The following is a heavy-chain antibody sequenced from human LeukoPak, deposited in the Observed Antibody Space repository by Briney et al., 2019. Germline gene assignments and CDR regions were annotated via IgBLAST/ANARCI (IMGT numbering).Heavy chain of an antibody. V-gene: IGHV7-4-1*02. D-gene: IGHD2-2*01. CDR2: INTNTGNP. J-gene: IGHJ4*02. Sequence: ASVKVSCKASGYTFTSYAMNWVRQAPGQGLEWMGWINTNTGNPTYAQGFTGRFVFSLDTSVSTAYLQISSLKAEDTAVYYCARGLYPLGWDIVVVPAASDYWGQGTLVTVSS. CDR3: ARGLYPLGWDIVVVPAASDY. CDR1: GYTFTSYA.